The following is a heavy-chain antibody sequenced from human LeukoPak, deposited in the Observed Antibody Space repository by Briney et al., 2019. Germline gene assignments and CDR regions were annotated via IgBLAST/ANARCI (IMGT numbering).Heavy chain of an antibody. CDR3: ANLWFGELFRADY. D-gene: IGHD3-10*01. CDR1: GFTVSSNY. J-gene: IGHJ4*02. Sequence: GGSLRLSCAASGFTVSSNYMSWVRQAPGKGLEWVSVIYSGGSTYYADSVKGRFTISRDNSKNTLYLQMNSLRAEDTAVYYCANLWFGELFRADYWGQGTLVTVSS. V-gene: IGHV3-66*02. CDR2: IYSGGST.